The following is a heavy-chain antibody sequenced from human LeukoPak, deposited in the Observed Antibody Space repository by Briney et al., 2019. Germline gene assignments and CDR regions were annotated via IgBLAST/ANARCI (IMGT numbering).Heavy chain of an antibody. CDR1: GYSFTSYW. D-gene: IGHD1-7*01. V-gene: IGHV5-51*01. CDR3: ARHGWSGTSKAPLDI. Sequence: GESLKISCKGYGYSFTSYWIGWVRQMPGKGLEWMGIIYPGDSDTRYSPSFQGQVTISADKSISTAYLQWSSLKASDTAMYYCARHGWSGTSKAPLDIWGQGTMVTVSS. J-gene: IGHJ3*02. CDR2: IYPGDSDT.